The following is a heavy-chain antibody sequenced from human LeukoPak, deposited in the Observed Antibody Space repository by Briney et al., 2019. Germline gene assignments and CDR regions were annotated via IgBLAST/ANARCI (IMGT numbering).Heavy chain of an antibody. V-gene: IGHV3-30-3*01. CDR1: GFTFSTNA. D-gene: IGHD3-10*01. CDR2: TSYVESHK. CDR3: ARDNVYGSGTEY. J-gene: IGHJ4*02. Sequence: GGSLRLSCAASGFTFSTNAMHWVRQAPGKGLEGVAVTSYVESHKYYADSVKGRFTISRDTANNTLYLQMNSLRAEDTAVYYCARDNVYGSGTEYWGQGTLVTVSS.